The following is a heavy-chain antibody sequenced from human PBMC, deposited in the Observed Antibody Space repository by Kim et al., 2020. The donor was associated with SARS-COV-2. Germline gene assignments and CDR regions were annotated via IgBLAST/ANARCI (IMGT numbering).Heavy chain of an antibody. D-gene: IGHD4-17*01. J-gene: IGHJ4*02. CDR3: ARGGDTYVYYFDY. CDR1: GFTLSSYA. Sequence: GGSLRLSCAASGFTLSSYAMSWVRQAPGKGLEWVSGVSGISGSGVSTYYTDSVKGRFTISRDNSKNTLYLQMNSLRAEDTAVYFCARGGDTYVYYFDYWGLGTLVTVSS. CDR2: ISGSGVST. V-gene: IGHV3-23*01.